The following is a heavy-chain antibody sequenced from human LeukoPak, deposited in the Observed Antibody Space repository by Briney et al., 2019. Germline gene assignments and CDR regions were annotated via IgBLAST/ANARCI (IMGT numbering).Heavy chain of an antibody. V-gene: IGHV3-23*01. CDR2: ISGSGGST. D-gene: IGHD4-11*01. Sequence: GGSLRLSCAASGFTFSSYAMSWVRQAPGKGLEWVSAISGSGGSTYYADSVKGRFTISRDNSKNTLYLQMNSLRAEDTAVYYCCKDEATTVTTLLYYYYYGMDVWGQGTTVTVSS. CDR1: GFTFSSYA. J-gene: IGHJ6*02. CDR3: CKDEATTVTTLLYYYYYGMDV.